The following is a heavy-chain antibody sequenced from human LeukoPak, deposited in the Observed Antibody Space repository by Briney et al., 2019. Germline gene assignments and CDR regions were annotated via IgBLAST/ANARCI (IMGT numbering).Heavy chain of an antibody. CDR2: INPNSGGT. CDR1: GYTFTGYY. V-gene: IGHV1-2*02. Sequence: ASVKVSCKASGYTFTGYYMHWVRQAPGQGLEWMGWINPNSGGTNYAQKFQGRVTMTRDTSISTAYMELSRLRSDDTAGYYCERENRIWSVLSLGMDVWGQGTTVTVSS. D-gene: IGHD3-3*01. CDR3: ERENRIWSVLSLGMDV. J-gene: IGHJ6*02.